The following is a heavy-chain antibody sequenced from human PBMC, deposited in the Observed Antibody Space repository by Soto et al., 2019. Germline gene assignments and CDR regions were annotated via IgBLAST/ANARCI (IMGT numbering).Heavy chain of an antibody. CDR2: ISYEGSHT. CDR3: AREVHGGGGSCSLSEGFDD. D-gene: IGHD2-15*01. CDR1: GFIFSSYG. V-gene: IGHV3-30*03. Sequence: QVQLVESGGGVVQPGRSLKLSCAASGFIFSSYGMHWVRQAPGKGLEWVAVISYEGSHTYYADSVKGRFTITRDNSKNTLYLQMNSLRPEGTAVYYCAREVHGGGGSCSLSEGFDDWWQGTLLTVSS. J-gene: IGHJ4*02.